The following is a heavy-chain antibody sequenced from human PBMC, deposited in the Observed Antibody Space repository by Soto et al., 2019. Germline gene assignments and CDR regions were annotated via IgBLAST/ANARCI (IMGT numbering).Heavy chain of an antibody. Sequence: EASVKVSCKASGYTFTSYGISWVRQAPGQGLEWMGWISAYNGNTNYAQKLQGRVTMTTDTSTSTAYMELRSLRSDDTAVYYCARSGYCSGGSCYGWFDPWGQGTLVTVSS. J-gene: IGHJ5*02. CDR1: GYTFTSYG. D-gene: IGHD2-15*01. V-gene: IGHV1-18*01. CDR3: ARSGYCSGGSCYGWFDP. CDR2: ISAYNGNT.